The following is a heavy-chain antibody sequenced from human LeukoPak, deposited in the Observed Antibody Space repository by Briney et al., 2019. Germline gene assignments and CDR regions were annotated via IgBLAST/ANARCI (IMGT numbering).Heavy chain of an antibody. CDR2: ISGSGGST. J-gene: IGHJ3*02. CDR1: GFTFSSSA. D-gene: IGHD2-15*01. Sequence: PGGSLRLSCAASGFTFSSSAMSWVRQAPGKGLEWVSSISGSGGSTYYADSVKGRFTIPRDNSKNTLYLQMNSLRAEDTAVYYCAKCSGGSCYDAFDIWGQGTMVTVSS. CDR3: AKCSGGSCYDAFDI. V-gene: IGHV3-23*01.